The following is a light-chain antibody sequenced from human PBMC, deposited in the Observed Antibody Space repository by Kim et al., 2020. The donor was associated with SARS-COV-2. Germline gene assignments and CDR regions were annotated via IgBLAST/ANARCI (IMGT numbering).Light chain of an antibody. J-gene: IGKJ4*01. V-gene: IGKV1-33*01. CDR3: QQYNNVPLT. Sequence: DIQMTQSPSSLSASGGDRVTITCRASQDISNYVNWYQQKPGKAPRLLIYEASNLQILVPSRFSGSGSGTHFILNISSLQPEDSGTYYCQQYNNVPLTFGGGTKVDIK. CDR1: QDISNY. CDR2: EAS.